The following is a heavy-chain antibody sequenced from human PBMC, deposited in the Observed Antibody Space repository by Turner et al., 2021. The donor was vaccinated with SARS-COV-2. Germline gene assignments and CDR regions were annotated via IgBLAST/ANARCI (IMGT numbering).Heavy chain of an antibody. Sequence: EVQLVECGGGLVTPGGSLSLSCGASGLTFSSYSVNWVRQAPGKGLEWVSSISSSSSYIYDADSVNSRFTNSRDNAKNSLYLQMNSLGAEDTAVYYCARDCSIPSCEAWGQGTLVTVSS. CDR1: GLTFSSYS. CDR3: ARDCSIPSCEA. V-gene: IGHV3-21*01. J-gene: IGHJ5*02. D-gene: IGHD2-2*01. CDR2: ISSSSSYI.